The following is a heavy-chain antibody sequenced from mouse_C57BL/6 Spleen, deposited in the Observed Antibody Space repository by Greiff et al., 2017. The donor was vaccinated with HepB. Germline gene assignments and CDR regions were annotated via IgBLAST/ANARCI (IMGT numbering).Heavy chain of an antibody. J-gene: IGHJ3*01. D-gene: IGHD2-4*01. CDR1: GYTFTSYW. CDR3: ASGVYYDSFAY. Sequence: QVQLKQPGAELVRPGTSVKLSCKASGYTFTSYWMHWVKQRPGQGLEWIGVIDPSDSYTNYNQKFKGKATLTVDTSSSTAYMQLSSLTSEDSAVYYCASGVYYDSFAYWGQVTLVTVSA. V-gene: IGHV1-59*01. CDR2: IDPSDSYT.